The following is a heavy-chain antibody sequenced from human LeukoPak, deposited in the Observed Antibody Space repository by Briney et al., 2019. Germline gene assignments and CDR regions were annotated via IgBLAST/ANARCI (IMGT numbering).Heavy chain of an antibody. CDR2: INSDGSST. V-gene: IGHV3-74*01. J-gene: IGHJ6*04. D-gene: IGHD3-10*01. CDR1: GFTFSSYW. CDR3: ARDYGSGSYGMDV. Sequence: PGGSLRLSCAASGFTFSSYWIHWVRQAPGKGLVWVSRINSDGSSTSYADSVKGRFTISRDNARNTLYLQMNSLRAEDTAVYYCARDYGSGSYGMDVWGKGTTVTVFS.